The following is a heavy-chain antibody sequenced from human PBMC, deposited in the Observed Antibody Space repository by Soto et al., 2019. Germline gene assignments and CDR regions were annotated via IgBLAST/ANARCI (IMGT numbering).Heavy chain of an antibody. Sequence: ASETLSLTCGFYGGSFRGYYWSLIRQPPGKGLEWIGEINHSGSTNYNPSLKSRVTISVDTSKNQFSLKLSSVTAADTAVYYCATRDEYYDILTGYPGSFDPWGQGTLVTVSS. CDR2: INHSGST. D-gene: IGHD3-9*01. J-gene: IGHJ5*02. CDR1: GGSFRGYY. V-gene: IGHV4-34*01. CDR3: ATRDEYYDILTGYPGSFDP.